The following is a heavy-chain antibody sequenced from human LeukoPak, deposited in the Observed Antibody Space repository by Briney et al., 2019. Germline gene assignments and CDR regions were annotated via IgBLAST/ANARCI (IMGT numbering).Heavy chain of an antibody. CDR2: IYYSGSI. J-gene: IGHJ1*01. CDR1: GGSIRRGDHY. CDR3: ASHGDPGYFQH. V-gene: IGHV4-30-4*01. D-gene: IGHD4-17*01. Sequence: PSQTLSLTCTVSGGSIRRGDHYWSSIRQPPGKGLEWIGYIYYSGSIYYNPSLKSRATISVDTSKNQFSLKLSSVTAADTAVYYCASHGDPGYFQHWGQGTLVTVSS.